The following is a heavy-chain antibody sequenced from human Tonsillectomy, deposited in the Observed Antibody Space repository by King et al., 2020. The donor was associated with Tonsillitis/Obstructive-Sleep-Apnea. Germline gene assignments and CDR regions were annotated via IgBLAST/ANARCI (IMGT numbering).Heavy chain of an antibody. Sequence: VQLQESGPGLVKPSETLSLTCTVSGGYISSSYWSWTRQPLGKGLEWFGYIHYSGSTSYNPSLKSRVIISVDTSKNLFSLTLSSVTAADTAVYYCARGDSSDYYYGMDVWGQGTTVTVSS. V-gene: IGHV4-59*01. CDR3: ARGDSSDYYYGMDV. D-gene: IGHD5-18*01. J-gene: IGHJ6*02. CDR2: IHYSGST. CDR1: GGYISSSY.